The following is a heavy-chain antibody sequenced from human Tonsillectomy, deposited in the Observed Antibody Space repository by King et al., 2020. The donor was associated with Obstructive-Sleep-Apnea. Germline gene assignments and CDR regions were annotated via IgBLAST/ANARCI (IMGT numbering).Heavy chain of an antibody. Sequence: VQLVESGGALVHPGGSLRLSCAASGFMFRDYWMTWVRQAPGKGLEWVSNIKREGSVTQHADSGKGRFSIFRDNAKNSLFLQMTSLRDEDTAVYYCARDASYKDSRAYYDANDIWGQGTMVTISS. D-gene: IGHD3-22*01. V-gene: IGHV3-7*01. J-gene: IGHJ3*02. CDR1: GFMFRDYW. CDR3: ARDASYKDSRAYYDANDI. CDR2: IKREGSVT.